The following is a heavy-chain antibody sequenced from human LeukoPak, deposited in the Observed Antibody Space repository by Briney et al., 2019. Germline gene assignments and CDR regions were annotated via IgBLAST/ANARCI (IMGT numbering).Heavy chain of an antibody. D-gene: IGHD3-9*01. J-gene: IGHJ4*02. CDR1: GGSFSGYY. CDR3: GGARLRYFDRSPRQTSAFDY. V-gene: IGHV4-34*01. Sequence: SGTLSLTCAVSGGSFSGYYWSWIRQPPGKGLEWIGEINHSSSTNYNPSLKNRGIIIVETSKNQFSLKLSSMPAADTAVYYCGGARLRYFDRSPRQTSAFDYGGQGTLVTVSS. CDR2: INHSSST.